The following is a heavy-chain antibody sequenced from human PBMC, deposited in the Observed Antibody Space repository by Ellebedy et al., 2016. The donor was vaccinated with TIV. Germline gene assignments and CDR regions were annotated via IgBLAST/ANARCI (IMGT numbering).Heavy chain of an antibody. CDR2: INPSGGSK. CDR1: GYTFTTYY. V-gene: IGHV1-46*04. CDR3: ARARGVIAENFDF. D-gene: IGHD3-10*01. Sequence: AASVKVSCKASGYTFTTYYMHWVRQDPGQGLEWMGIINPSGGSKTYAQKLQGRVTMTRDTSTRTVYMELSSLRSEDTAVFYCARARGVIAENFDFWGQGTLVTVSS. J-gene: IGHJ4*02.